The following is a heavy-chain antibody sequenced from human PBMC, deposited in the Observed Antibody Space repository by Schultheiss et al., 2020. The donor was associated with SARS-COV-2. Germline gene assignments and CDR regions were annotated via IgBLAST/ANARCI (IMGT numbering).Heavy chain of an antibody. J-gene: IGHJ5*02. CDR3: AREVIAVAAGWFDP. V-gene: IGHV3-48*01. D-gene: IGHD6-19*01. Sequence: GGSLRLSFAASGFTFSSYSMNWVRQAPGKGLEWVSYISSSSSTIYYADSVKGRFTISRDNAKNSLYLQMNSLRAEDTAVYYCAREVIAVAAGWFDPWGQGTLVTVSS. CDR2: ISSSSSTI. CDR1: GFTFSSYS.